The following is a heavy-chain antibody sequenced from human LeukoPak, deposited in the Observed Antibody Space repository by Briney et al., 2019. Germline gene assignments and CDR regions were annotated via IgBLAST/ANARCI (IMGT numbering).Heavy chain of an antibody. J-gene: IGHJ4*02. D-gene: IGHD5-12*01. CDR3: ARAYIVATSLGY. V-gene: IGHV3-21*01. Sequence: PGGSLRLSCAASGFTFSSYSMNWVRQAPGKGPEWVSSISSSSSYIYYADSVKGRFTISRDNAKNSLYLQMNSLRAEDTAVYYCARAYIVATSLGYWGQGTLVTVSS. CDR2: ISSSSSYI. CDR1: GFTFSSYS.